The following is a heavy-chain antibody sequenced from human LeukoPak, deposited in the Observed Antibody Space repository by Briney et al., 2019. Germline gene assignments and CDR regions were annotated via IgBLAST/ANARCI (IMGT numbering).Heavy chain of an antibody. D-gene: IGHD2-15*01. Sequence: PGGSLRLSCAASGFTFSSYSMNWVRQAPGKGLEWVSSISSSSSYIYYADSVKGRFTISRDNAKNSLYPQMNSLRAEDTAVYYCARAHCSGGSCYSGDLVDYWGQGTLVTVSS. CDR2: ISSSSSYI. J-gene: IGHJ4*02. V-gene: IGHV3-21*01. CDR3: ARAHCSGGSCYSGDLVDY. CDR1: GFTFSSYS.